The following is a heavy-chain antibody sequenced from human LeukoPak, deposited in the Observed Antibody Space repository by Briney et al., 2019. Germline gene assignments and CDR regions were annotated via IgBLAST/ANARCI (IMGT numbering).Heavy chain of an antibody. CDR2: INHSGST. V-gene: IGHV4-34*01. Sequence: PSETLSLTCAVYGGSFSGYFWSWIRQPPGKGLEWIGEINHSGSTNYNPSLKSRVTISVDTSKNQFSLELSSVTAADTAVYYCAKHLRSGAVANWGQGTRVTASP. D-gene: IGHD4-17*01. CDR3: AKHLRSGAVAN. CDR1: GGSFSGYF. J-gene: IGHJ4*02.